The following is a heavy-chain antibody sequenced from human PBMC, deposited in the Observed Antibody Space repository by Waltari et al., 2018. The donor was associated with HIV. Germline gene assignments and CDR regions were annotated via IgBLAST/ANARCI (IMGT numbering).Heavy chain of an antibody. D-gene: IGHD6-19*01. CDR1: GFTFTTYA. CDR3: ARDAIALAGIPTPLFNY. V-gene: IGHV3-30*01. J-gene: IGHJ4*02. Sequence: QVQLVESGGGVVQPGRSLRLSCADSGFTFTTYAMHWVRQAPGKGLEWVAVISYAGDKVYYGESVRGRFTISRDNVKNTLSLQMDSLRPNDTAVYYCARDAIALAGIPTPLFNYWGQGSLVTVSS. CDR2: ISYAGDKV.